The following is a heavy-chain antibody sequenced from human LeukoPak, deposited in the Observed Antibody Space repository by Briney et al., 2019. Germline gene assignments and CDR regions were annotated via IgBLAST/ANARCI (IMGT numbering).Heavy chain of an antibody. CDR3: ARDKGSTSSYYVDY. D-gene: IGHD6-6*01. CDR1: GFTFSSYG. Sequence: GGSLRLSCAASGFTFSSYGMHWVRQAPGKGLERVAVIWYHGSNKFYVDSVKGRFTISRDNSKNTMYLQMNSLRVEDTAVYYCARDKGSTSSYYVDYWGQGTLVTVSS. J-gene: IGHJ4*02. V-gene: IGHV3-33*01. CDR2: IWYHGSNK.